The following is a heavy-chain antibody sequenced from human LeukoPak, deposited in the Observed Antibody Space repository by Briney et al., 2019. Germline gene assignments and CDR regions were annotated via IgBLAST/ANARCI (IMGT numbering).Heavy chain of an antibody. D-gene: IGHD3-10*01. J-gene: IGHJ4*02. CDR1: GGSFSGYY. CDR3: ARHNYYGSGKDYFDY. Sequence: PSETLSLTCAVYGGSFSGYYWSWIRQPPGKGLEWIGEINHSGSTNYNPSLKSRVTISVDTSKNQFSLKLSSVTAADTAVYYCARHNYYGSGKDYFDYWGQGTLVTVSS. CDR2: INHSGST. V-gene: IGHV4-34*01.